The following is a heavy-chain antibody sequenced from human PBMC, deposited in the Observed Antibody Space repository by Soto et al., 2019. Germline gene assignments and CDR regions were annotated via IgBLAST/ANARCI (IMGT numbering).Heavy chain of an antibody. CDR3: AIDHPYYDFWSGPNWSDP. CDR1: GYTFTSYA. J-gene: IGHJ5*02. Sequence: ASVKVSCKAFGYTFTSYAMHWVRQAPGQRLEWMGWINAGNGNTKYSQKFQGRVTITRDTSASTAYMELSSLRSEDTAVYYCAIDHPYYDFWSGPNWSDPWGQGTRVTVSS. CDR2: INAGNGNT. V-gene: IGHV1-3*01. D-gene: IGHD3-3*01.